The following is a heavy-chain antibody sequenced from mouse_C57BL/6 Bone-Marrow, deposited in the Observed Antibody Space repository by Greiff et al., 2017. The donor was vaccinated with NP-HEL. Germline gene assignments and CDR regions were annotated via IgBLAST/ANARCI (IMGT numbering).Heavy chain of an antibody. J-gene: IGHJ2*01. CDR3: TTRFTTVVATADY. CDR1: GFNIKDDY. V-gene: IGHV14-4*01. Sequence: VQLQQSGAELVRPGASVKLSCTASGFNIKDDYMHWVKQRPEQGLEWIGWIDPENGDTEYASKFQGKATITADTSSNTAYLQLSSLTSEDTAVYYCTTRFTTVVATADYWGQGTTLTVSS. D-gene: IGHD1-1*01. CDR2: IDPENGDT.